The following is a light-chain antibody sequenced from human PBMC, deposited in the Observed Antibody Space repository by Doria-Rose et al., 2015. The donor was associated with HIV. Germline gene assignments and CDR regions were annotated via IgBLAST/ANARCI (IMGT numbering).Light chain of an antibody. V-gene: IGKV4-1*01. Sequence: DIQVTQSPESLGMSLGERATLNCKSNQSLLYTSKNYLASYQQRPGQPPRLLIYWASTRQSGIPARFSGSGSGTDFTLTISSLEAEDVAVYYCQQYYDTPSFGPGTTVDIK. CDR2: WAS. CDR3: QQYYDTPS. J-gene: IGKJ3*01. CDR1: QSLLYTSKNY.